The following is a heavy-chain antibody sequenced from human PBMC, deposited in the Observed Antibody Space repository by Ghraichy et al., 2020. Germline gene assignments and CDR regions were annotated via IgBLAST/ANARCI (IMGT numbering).Heavy chain of an antibody. D-gene: IGHD6-13*01. V-gene: IGHV1-8*01. CDR1: GYTFTSYD. J-gene: IGHJ6*02. CDR2: MNPNSGNT. Sequence: ASVKVSCKASGYTFTSYDINWVRQATGQGLEWMGWMNPNSGNTGYAQKFQGRVTMTRNTSISTAYMELSSLRSEDTAVYYCARAAHNVSSWYPDYYYGMDVWGQGTTVTVSS. CDR3: ARAAHNVSSWYPDYYYGMDV.